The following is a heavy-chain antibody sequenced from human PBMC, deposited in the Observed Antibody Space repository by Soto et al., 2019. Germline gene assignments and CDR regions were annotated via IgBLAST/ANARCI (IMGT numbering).Heavy chain of an antibody. CDR1: GFTFSSYA. Sequence: GGSLRLSCAASGFTFSSYAMSWVRQAPGKGLEWVSAISGSGGSTYYADSVKGRFTISRDNSKNTLYLQMNSLRAEDTAVYYCAKDNTGYCSGGSCYWGAFDIWGQGTMVTVSS. V-gene: IGHV3-23*01. CDR3: AKDNTGYCSGGSCYWGAFDI. CDR2: ISGSGGST. D-gene: IGHD2-15*01. J-gene: IGHJ3*02.